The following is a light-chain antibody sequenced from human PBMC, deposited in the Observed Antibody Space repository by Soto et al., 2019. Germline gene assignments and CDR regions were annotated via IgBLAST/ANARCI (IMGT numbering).Light chain of an antibody. CDR3: GAWDDSLSAVV. CDR2: DNN. Sequence: QSVLTQPPSVSAAPGQKVTISCSGSSSNIGNNYVSWYQQFPGTAPKILIFDNNKRPSGIPDRFSGSKSATSATLGITGLQTGDEADYYCGAWDDSLSAVVLGGGTKLTVL. CDR1: SSNIGNNY. V-gene: IGLV1-51*01. J-gene: IGLJ2*01.